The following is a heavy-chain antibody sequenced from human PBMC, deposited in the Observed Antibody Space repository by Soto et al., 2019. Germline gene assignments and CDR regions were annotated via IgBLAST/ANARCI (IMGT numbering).Heavy chain of an antibody. CDR1: GYSFTSYW. CDR2: IYPGDSDT. CDR3: AKDRQPDGFWPFDH. V-gene: IGHV5-51*01. J-gene: IGHJ4*02. D-gene: IGHD3-3*01. Sequence: GESLKISCKGSGYSFTSYWIGWVRQMPGKGLEWMGIIYPGDSDTRYSPSFQGQVTISADNSKNTLYLEMNSLRVEDTAMYYCAKDRQPDGFWPFDHWGQGTLVTVSS.